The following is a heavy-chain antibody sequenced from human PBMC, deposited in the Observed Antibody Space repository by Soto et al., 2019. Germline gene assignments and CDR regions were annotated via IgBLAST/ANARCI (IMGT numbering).Heavy chain of an antibody. CDR2: ISYDGSNK. D-gene: IGHD2-15*01. CDR1: GFTFSSYA. CDR3: ARDGPDIVVVVAVYYYYYGMDV. Sequence: PWGSLRLSCAASGFTFSSYARHWVRQDPGKGLEWVAVISYDGSNKYYADSVKGRFTISRDNSKNTLYLQMNSLRAEDTAVYYYARDGPDIVVVVAVYYYYYGMDVWGQGTTVTVSS. V-gene: IGHV3-30-3*01. J-gene: IGHJ6*02.